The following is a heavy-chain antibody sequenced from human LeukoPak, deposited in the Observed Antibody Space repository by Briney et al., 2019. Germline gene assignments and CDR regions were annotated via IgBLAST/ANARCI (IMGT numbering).Heavy chain of an antibody. CDR2: ITVYNGNT. Sequence: ASVKVSCKASGYTFTSYGFSWVRQAPGQGLEWMGWITVYNGNTNFAQKLQGRVTMTTDTSTSTAYMELRSLRSDDTAVYYCARRIAAAGGWFDPWGQGTLVTVSS. CDR3: ARRIAAAGGWFDP. J-gene: IGHJ5*02. V-gene: IGHV1-18*01. CDR1: GYTFTSYG. D-gene: IGHD6-13*01.